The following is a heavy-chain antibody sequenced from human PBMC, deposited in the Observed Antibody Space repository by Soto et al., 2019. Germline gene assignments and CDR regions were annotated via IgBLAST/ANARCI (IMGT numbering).Heavy chain of an antibody. J-gene: IGHJ6*03. CDR2: IYPSDSDT. CDR3: ARLYGHYMDV. CDR1: GYTFTTSW. V-gene: IGHV5-51*01. D-gene: IGHD4-17*01. Sequence: PGESLKISCKGSGYTFTTSWIAWVRQMPGKGLEWMGIIYPSDSDTRYSPSFQGQVSISVVNFIIAALLQWSSLMSSDTAMYYCARLYGHYMDVWGKGTTVTVSS.